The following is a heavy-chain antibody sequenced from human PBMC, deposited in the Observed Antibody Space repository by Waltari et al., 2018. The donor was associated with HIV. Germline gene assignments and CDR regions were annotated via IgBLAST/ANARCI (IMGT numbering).Heavy chain of an antibody. V-gene: IGHV3-9*01. Sequence: GGLVQPGRSLRLSCAASGFTFDDYAMHWVRQAPGKGLEWVSGISWNSGNINYADSVKGRFTISRDNAKNSLYLQLNSLRAEDTALYYCAKDSLYGSGSYIDDFYYVMDVWGQGNTVTVSS. D-gene: IGHD3-10*01. CDR3: AKDSLYGSGSYIDDFYYVMDV. CDR2: ISWNSGNI. J-gene: IGHJ6*02. CDR1: GFTFDDYA.